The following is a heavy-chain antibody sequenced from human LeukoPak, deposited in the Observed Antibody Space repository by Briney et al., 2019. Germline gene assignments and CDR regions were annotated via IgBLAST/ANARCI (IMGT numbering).Heavy chain of an antibody. J-gene: IGHJ4*02. D-gene: IGHD3-16*02. V-gene: IGHV1-58*01. CDR2: IVVGSGNT. Sequence: SVTVSCKASGFTFTSSAVQWVRQARGQRREGVGWIVVGSGNTNYAQKFQERVTITRDMSTSTAYMELSSLRSEDTAVYYCAAAGKNYDYVWGSYRGDWGQGTLVTVSS. CDR1: GFTFTSSA. CDR3: AAAGKNYDYVWGSYRGD.